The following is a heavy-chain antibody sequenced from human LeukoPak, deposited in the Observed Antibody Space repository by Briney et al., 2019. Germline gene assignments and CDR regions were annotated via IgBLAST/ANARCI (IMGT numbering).Heavy chain of an antibody. Sequence: GGSLRLSCAASGFTFSTYAMSRVRQAPGKGLEWVSAVSGSGGSTYYADSVKGRFTISRDNSENTLYLQMNSLRAEDAAVYYCAKACDSSGYAAFDIWGQGTMVTVSS. CDR2: VSGSGGST. V-gene: IGHV3-23*01. D-gene: IGHD3-22*01. CDR3: AKACDSSGYAAFDI. CDR1: GFTFSTYA. J-gene: IGHJ3*02.